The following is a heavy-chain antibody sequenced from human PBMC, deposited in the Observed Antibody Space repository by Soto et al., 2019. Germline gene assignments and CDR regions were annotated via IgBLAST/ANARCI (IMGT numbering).Heavy chain of an antibody. CDR2: VYYSGST. CDR1: GGSISSYY. Sequence: SETLSLTCTVSGGSISSYYWSWIRQPPGKGLEWIGYVYYSGSTNYNPSLKSRVTISVDTSKNQFSLKLSSVTAADTAVYYCARDQVTIFGVVPTGWFDPWGQGTLVTVS. D-gene: IGHD3-3*01. J-gene: IGHJ5*02. CDR3: ARDQVTIFGVVPTGWFDP. V-gene: IGHV4-59*01.